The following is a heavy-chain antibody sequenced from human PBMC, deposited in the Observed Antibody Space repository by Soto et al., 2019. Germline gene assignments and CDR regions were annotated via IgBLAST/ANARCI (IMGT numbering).Heavy chain of an antibody. CDR2: IYYSGST. D-gene: IGHD6-6*01. CDR3: ARDSGYSSSSGGSYYYYGMDV. CDR1: GGSISSYY. J-gene: IGHJ6*01. V-gene: IGHV4-59*01. Sequence: PSETLSLTCTVSGGSISSYYWSWIRQPPGKGLEWIGYIYYSGSTNYNPSLKSRVTISVDTSKNQFSLKLSSVTAADTAVYYCARDSGYSSSSGGSYYYYGMDVWGQGTTVRVYS.